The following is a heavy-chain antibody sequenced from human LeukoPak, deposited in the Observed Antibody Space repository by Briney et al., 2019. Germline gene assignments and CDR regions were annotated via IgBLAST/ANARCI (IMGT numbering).Heavy chain of an antibody. Sequence: ASVKVSCKASGYTLTSYYMHWVRQAPGQGLEWMGWISAYNGHTNYAQKLQGRVTMTTDTSTSTAYMELSSLRSEDTAVYYCASATLRCSGGSCYEMDVWGKGTTVTVSS. CDR2: ISAYNGHT. V-gene: IGHV1-18*04. CDR3: ASATLRCSGGSCYEMDV. D-gene: IGHD2-15*01. J-gene: IGHJ6*04. CDR1: GYTLTSYY.